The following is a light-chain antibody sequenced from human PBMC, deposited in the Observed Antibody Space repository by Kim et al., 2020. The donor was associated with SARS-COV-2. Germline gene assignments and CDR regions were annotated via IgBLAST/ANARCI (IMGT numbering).Light chain of an antibody. V-gene: IGLV3-1*01. J-gene: IGLJ2*01. Sequence: SYELTQPPSVSVSPGQTASITCSGHKLGDKYASWYQQRPGQSPVLVMYEDNKRPSGIPERFYGSNSGNTATLTISGTQAMDEADYYCQAWDRSIVLFGGGTQLTVL. CDR3: QAWDRSIVL. CDR2: EDN. CDR1: KLGDKY.